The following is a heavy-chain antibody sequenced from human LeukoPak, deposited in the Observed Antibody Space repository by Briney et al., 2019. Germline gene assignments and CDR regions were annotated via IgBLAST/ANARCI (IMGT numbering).Heavy chain of an antibody. D-gene: IGHD5-24*01. V-gene: IGHV3-30*04. Sequence: GRSLRLSCAASGFTFSSYAMHWVRQAPGKGLEWVAVISYDGSNKYYADSVKGRFTISRDNSKNTLYLQMNSLRAEDTAVYYCARDRFRMATPPDLFDYWGQGTLVTVSS. CDR1: GFTFSSYA. CDR2: ISYDGSNK. CDR3: ARDRFRMATPPDLFDY. J-gene: IGHJ4*02.